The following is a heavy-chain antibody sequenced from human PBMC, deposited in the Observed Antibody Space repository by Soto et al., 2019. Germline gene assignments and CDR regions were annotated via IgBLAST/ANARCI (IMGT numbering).Heavy chain of an antibody. J-gene: IGHJ5*02. CDR2: ISGSGGST. CDR3: AKDQVVVVAAPVPDWFDP. V-gene: IGHV3-23*01. D-gene: IGHD2-15*01. Sequence: EVQLLESGGGLVQPGGSLRLSCAASGFTFSSYAMSWVHQAPGKGLEWVSAISGSGGSTYYADSVKGRFTISRDNSKNTLYLQMNSLRAEDTAVYYCAKDQVVVVAAPVPDWFDPWGQGTLVTVSS. CDR1: GFTFSSYA.